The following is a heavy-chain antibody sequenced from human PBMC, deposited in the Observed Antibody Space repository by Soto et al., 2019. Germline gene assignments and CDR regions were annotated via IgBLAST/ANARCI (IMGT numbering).Heavy chain of an antibody. V-gene: IGHV4-34*01. CDR2: INHSGST. D-gene: IGHD5-12*01. CDR1: GRSFSGYY. CDR3: ARVVKIVATETPFDY. Sequence: SETLPLTCAVYGRSFSGYYWSWIRQPPGKGLEWIGEINHSGSTNYNPSLKSRVTISVDTSKNQFSLKLSSVTAADTAVYYCARVVKIVATETPFDYWGQGTLVTVSS. J-gene: IGHJ4*02.